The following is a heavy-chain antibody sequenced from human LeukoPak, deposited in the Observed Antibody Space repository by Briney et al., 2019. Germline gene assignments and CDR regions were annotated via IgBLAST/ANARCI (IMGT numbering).Heavy chain of an antibody. J-gene: IGHJ5*02. Sequence: PGGSLRLSCAASGFTFSDYYMSWIRQAPGKGLEWVSYISSSGSTIYYADSVKGRLTISRDNAKNSLYLQMNSLRAEDTAVYYCARHPRSGSYYTDWFDPWGQGTLVTVSS. CDR3: ARHPRSGSYYTDWFDP. V-gene: IGHV3-11*01. D-gene: IGHD3-10*01. CDR2: ISSSGSTI. CDR1: GFTFSDYY.